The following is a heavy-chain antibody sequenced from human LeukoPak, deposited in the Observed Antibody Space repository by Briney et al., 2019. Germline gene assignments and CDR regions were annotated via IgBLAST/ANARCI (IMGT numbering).Heavy chain of an antibody. Sequence: GASVKVSCKASGYTFTGYYMHWVRQAPGQGLEWMGWINPNSGGTNDAQKFQGRVTMTRDTSISTAYMELSRLRSDDTAVYYCARGRGGSYPLFDIWGQGTMVTVSS. D-gene: IGHD1-26*01. J-gene: IGHJ3*02. CDR3: ARGRGGSYPLFDI. V-gene: IGHV1-2*02. CDR1: GYTFTGYY. CDR2: INPNSGGT.